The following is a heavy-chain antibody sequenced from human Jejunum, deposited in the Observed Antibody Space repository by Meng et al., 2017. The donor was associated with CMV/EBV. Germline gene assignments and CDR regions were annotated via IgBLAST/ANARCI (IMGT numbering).Heavy chain of an antibody. J-gene: IGHJ4*02. V-gene: IGHV4-39*07. CDR1: GDSISSSNYY. Sequence: QLPLQESGPELLKPSETLSLLCTVSGDSISSSNYYWGWIRQSPGKGLEWIGSIYYTGSTYYNPSLKSRLTISIDTSKNQFSLKLSSVTAADTAIYYCARGLSTSSSGYWGQGTLVTVSS. CDR2: IYYTGST. CDR3: ARGLSTSSSGY. D-gene: IGHD6-6*01.